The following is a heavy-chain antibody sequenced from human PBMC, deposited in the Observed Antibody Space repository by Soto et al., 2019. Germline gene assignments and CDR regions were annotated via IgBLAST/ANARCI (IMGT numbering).Heavy chain of an antibody. J-gene: IGHJ5*02. Sequence: KASETLSLTCTVSGGSISSNSYYWDWIRQPPGKGLDWIGSIYHRGSTYYNPSLKSRVAISVDPSTNQFSLTLTSVTAADTAVYYCARRYPLVYGNPFDHWGQGTLVTVSS. CDR3: ARRYPLVYGNPFDH. V-gene: IGHV4-39*01. CDR1: GGSISSNSYY. CDR2: IYHRGST. D-gene: IGHD3-10*01.